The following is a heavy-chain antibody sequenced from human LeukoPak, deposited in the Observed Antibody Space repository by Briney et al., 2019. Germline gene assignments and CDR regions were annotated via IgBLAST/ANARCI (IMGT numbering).Heavy chain of an antibody. CDR2: IYYTGST. D-gene: IGHD6-6*01. J-gene: IGHJ4*02. CDR1: CGSISSSSYY. V-gene: IGHV4-39*01. Sequence: SETLSLTCTVSCGSISSSSYYWGWIRQPPGKGLEWIGSIYYTGSTYYNPSLKSRVTISVDTSNNQSSLKLSSVTAADTAVYYCARIQYSSSPVDYWGQGTLVTVSS. CDR3: ARIQYSSSPVDY.